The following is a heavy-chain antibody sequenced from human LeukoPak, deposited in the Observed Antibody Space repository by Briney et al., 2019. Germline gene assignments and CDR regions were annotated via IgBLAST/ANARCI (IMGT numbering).Heavy chain of an antibody. J-gene: IGHJ2*01. CDR3: ARDISSGWTWDWYFDL. V-gene: IGHV3-48*02. Sequence: PGGSLRLSCAASEFSFSYYDMNWVRQAPGKGLEWVSYISSSSNTIYYAESVKGRFTISRDNAKNLLYLQMKSLRDEDTAVYYCARDISSGWTWDWYFDLWGRGTLVTVSS. D-gene: IGHD6-19*01. CDR2: ISSSSNTI. CDR1: EFSFSYYD.